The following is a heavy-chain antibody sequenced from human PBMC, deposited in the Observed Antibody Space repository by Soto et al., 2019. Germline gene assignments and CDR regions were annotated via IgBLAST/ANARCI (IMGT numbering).Heavy chain of an antibody. CDR3: AKWTVVVEAATGGGYFDY. V-gene: IGHV3-23*01. D-gene: IGHD2-15*01. CDR2: ISGSGGYT. J-gene: IGHJ4*02. Sequence: EVQLLESGGGLVQPGGSLRLSCAASGFTFSSYAMSWVRQAPGEGLEWVSVISGSGGYTYYADSVKGRFTISRDNSKNTLYLQMNSLRAEDTAVYYCAKWTVVVEAATGGGYFDYWGQGTLVTVSS. CDR1: GFTFSSYA.